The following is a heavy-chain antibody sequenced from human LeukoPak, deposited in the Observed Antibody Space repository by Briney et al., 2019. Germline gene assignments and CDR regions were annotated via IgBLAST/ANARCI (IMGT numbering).Heavy chain of an antibody. CDR1: GFTFSSYA. CDR2: ISGSGGST. Sequence: PGGSLRLSCAASGFTFSSYAMSWVRQAAGKGLERVSAISGSGGSTYYADSVKGRFTISRDNSKNTLYLQMNSLRAEDTAVYYCVRGSEWELPLDYYMDVWGKGTTVTVSS. CDR3: VRGSEWELPLDYYMDV. J-gene: IGHJ6*03. V-gene: IGHV3-23*01. D-gene: IGHD1-26*01.